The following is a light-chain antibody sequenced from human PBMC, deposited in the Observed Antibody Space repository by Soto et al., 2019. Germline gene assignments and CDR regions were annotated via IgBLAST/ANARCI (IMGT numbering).Light chain of an antibody. V-gene: IGKV3-20*01. J-gene: IGKJ5*01. CDR1: QSVSSNY. CDR2: GAF. Sequence: EIVLTQSPGTLSLSPGERATFSCRASQSVSSNYLAWYQQKPGQAPRLLIYGAFKRATGIPDRFSGSGSGTDFTLTISRMEPEDFAVYYCQQYHNWPPITFGRGKRLE. CDR3: QQYHNWPPIT.